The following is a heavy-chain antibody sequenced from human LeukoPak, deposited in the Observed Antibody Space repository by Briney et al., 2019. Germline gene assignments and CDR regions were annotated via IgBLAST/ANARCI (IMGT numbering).Heavy chain of an antibody. CDR3: ARDFFGSYDY. Sequence: GGSLRLSCAASGFTFSSYEMNWVRQAPGKGLEWVSYISRSGSTIYYADSVKGRFTISRDNAKNSLYLQMNSLRAEDTAVYYCARDFFGSYDYWGQGTLVTVSS. CDR2: ISRSGSTI. D-gene: IGHD3-10*01. V-gene: IGHV3-48*03. CDR1: GFTFSSYE. J-gene: IGHJ4*02.